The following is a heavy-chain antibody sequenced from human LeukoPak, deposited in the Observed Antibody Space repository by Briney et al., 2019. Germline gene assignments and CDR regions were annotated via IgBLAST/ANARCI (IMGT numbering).Heavy chain of an antibody. J-gene: IGHJ4*02. Sequence: GGSLRLSCAASGFTFSSYEMNWVRQAPGKGLEWVSYISSSGSTIYYADSVKGRLTISRDNAKKSLYLQMNSLRAEDTAVYYCASLTHADYWGQGTPVTVSS. CDR2: ISSSGSTI. CDR1: GFTFSSYE. CDR3: ASLTHADY. V-gene: IGHV3-48*03.